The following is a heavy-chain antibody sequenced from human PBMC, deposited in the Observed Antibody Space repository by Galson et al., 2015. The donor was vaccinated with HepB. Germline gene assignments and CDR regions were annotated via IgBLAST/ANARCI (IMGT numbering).Heavy chain of an antibody. CDR1: GGSISSYW. J-gene: IGHJ4*02. V-gene: IGHV4-59*01. CDR2: ISNSGST. D-gene: IGHD4-17*01. Sequence: SETLSLTCIVSGGSISSYWWSWIRQPPGKGLEWIGYISNSGSTKYNPSLKSRVTISEDTSKNQFSLKLISVTAADTAVYYCARGDEYGVPNGLDYWGQGTLVTVSS. CDR3: ARGDEYGVPNGLDY.